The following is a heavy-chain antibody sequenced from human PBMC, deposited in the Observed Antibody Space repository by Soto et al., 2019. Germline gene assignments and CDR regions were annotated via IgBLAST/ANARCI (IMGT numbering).Heavy chain of an antibody. CDR2: ISSSSSYI. D-gene: IGHD6-6*01. J-gene: IGHJ6*03. CDR3: ARDQYSSSSEYYYYYYMDV. Sequence: EVQLVESGGGLVKPGGSLRLSCAASGFTFSSYSMNWVRQAPGKGLEWVSSISSSSSYIYYADSVKGRFTISRDNAKNSLYLKMNSLRAEDTAVYYCARDQYSSSSEYYYYYYMDVWGKGTTVTVSS. V-gene: IGHV3-21*01. CDR1: GFTFSSYS.